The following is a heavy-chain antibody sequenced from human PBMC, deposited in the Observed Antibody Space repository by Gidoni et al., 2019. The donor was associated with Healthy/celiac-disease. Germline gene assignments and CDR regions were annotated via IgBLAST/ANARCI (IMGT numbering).Heavy chain of an antibody. Sequence: QVQLVQSGAEVKKPGASVKVSCKASGYTFTGYYMHWVRQAPGQGLEWMGWINPNSGGTNYAQKFQGRVTMTRDTSISTAYMELSRLRSDDTAVYYCARGGYCSGGSCYPYYYYYMDVWGKGTTVTVSS. CDR3: ARGGYCSGGSCYPYYYYYMDV. V-gene: IGHV1-2*02. D-gene: IGHD2-15*01. CDR1: GYTFTGYY. CDR2: INPNSGGT. J-gene: IGHJ6*03.